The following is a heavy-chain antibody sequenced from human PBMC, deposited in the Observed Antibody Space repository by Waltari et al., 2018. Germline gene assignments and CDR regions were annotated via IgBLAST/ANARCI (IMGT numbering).Heavy chain of an antibody. Sequence: QVQLVESGGGVVQPGRSWRLSCAAFGFTFSRYAMHWVRQAPGKGLEWVAVISYDGSNKYYADSVKGRFTISRDNSKKTLYVQMNSLRAEDTAVYYCASLEYYYGLGAWGQGTLVTVSS. V-gene: IGHV3-30*04. CDR1: GFTFSRYA. CDR2: ISYDGSNK. D-gene: IGHD3-10*01. CDR3: ASLEYYYGLGA. J-gene: IGHJ5*02.